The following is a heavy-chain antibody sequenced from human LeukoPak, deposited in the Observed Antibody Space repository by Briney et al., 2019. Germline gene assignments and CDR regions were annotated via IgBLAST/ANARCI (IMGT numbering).Heavy chain of an antibody. CDR1: GGSISISSYY. Sequence: SETLSLTCTVSGGSISISSYYWGWIRQPAGKGPEWIGTIFYVGDTYYNPSLKSRVTMSVDTSKNQFSLRLRSVSTADTAVHYWARTSGSQYVPSDNWGQGIRVTVSS. CDR3: ARTSGSQYVPSDN. CDR2: IFYVGDT. J-gene: IGHJ4*02. D-gene: IGHD1-26*01. V-gene: IGHV4-39*01.